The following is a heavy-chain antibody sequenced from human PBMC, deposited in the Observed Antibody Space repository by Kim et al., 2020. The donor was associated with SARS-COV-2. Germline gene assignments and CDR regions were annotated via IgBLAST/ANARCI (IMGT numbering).Heavy chain of an antibody. CDR3: AKVEYRSTPGAFCY. D-gene: IGHD6-13*01. J-gene: IGHJ4*02. V-gene: IGHV3-23*01. Sequence: ADTVKGRFTIYSDNYKNTLYLHMNSLRTEDTAVYYCAKVEYRSTPGAFCYWGQGTLVTVSS.